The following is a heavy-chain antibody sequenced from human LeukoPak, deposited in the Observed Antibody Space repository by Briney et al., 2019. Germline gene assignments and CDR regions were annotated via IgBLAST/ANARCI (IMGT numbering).Heavy chain of an antibody. J-gene: IGHJ4*02. D-gene: IGHD5-12*01. CDR3: ARVRATFSPHFDN. CDR2: INSDGSIT. Sequence: GGSLRLSCAASGFTFSSYWMHWVRQAPGKGLMWVSRINSDGSITSYADCVKVRFTISRENAKNTLYVQMNSLRAEDTAVYYCARVRATFSPHFDNWGQGTLVTVSS. CDR1: GFTFSSYW. V-gene: IGHV3-74*01.